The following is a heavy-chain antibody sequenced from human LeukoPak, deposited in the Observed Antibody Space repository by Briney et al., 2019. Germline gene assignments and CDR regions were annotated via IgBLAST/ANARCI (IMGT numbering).Heavy chain of an antibody. J-gene: IGHJ5*02. CDR3: ARDRRGISAFDP. V-gene: IGHV1-2*02. CDR1: EYPFTGYY. D-gene: IGHD6-13*01. CDR2: INPNSGGT. Sequence: ASVKVSCKASEYPFTGYYIHWVRQAPGQGLEWMGWINPNSGGTNYAQKFQGRVTMTRDTSISTAYMELSRLRSDDTAVYYCARDRRGISAFDPWGQGTLVTVSS.